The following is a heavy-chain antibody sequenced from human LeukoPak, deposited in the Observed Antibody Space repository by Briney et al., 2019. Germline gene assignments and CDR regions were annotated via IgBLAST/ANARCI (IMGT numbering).Heavy chain of an antibody. CDR2: INWNGGST. CDR1: GFTFDDYG. J-gene: IGHJ6*03. V-gene: IGHV3-20*04. CDR3: ARESGYSGYEYYYYMDV. D-gene: IGHD5-12*01. Sequence: GGSLRLSCAASGFTFDDYGMSWVRQAPGKGLEWVSGINWNGGSTGYADSVKGRFTISRDNAKNSLYLQMNSPRAEDTALYYCARESGYSGYEYYYYMDVWGKGTTVTVSS.